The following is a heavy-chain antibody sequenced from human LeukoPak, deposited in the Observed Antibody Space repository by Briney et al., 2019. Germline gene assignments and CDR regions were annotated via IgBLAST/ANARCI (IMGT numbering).Heavy chain of an antibody. Sequence: GGSLRLSCAAAGFTFSSYCMNWVRQAPGKGLEWVSSISSRSSYIYYADSGKGRFTISRDNAKNSLYLQMNSLRSEDTAVYYCATDGSHYYYGMDVWGQGTTVTVSS. CDR2: ISSRSSYI. CDR3: ATDGSHYYYGMDV. D-gene: IGHD3-10*01. CDR1: GFTFSSYC. V-gene: IGHV3-21*04. J-gene: IGHJ6*02.